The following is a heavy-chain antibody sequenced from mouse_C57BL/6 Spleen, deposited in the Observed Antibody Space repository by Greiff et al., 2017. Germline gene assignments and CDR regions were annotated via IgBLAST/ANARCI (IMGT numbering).Heavy chain of an antibody. CDR3: ARHYGYAMDY. J-gene: IGHJ4*01. D-gene: IGHD1-1*02. Sequence: QVQLQQPGAELVMPGASVKLSCKASGYTFTSYWMHWVKQRPGQGLEWIGEIDPSDSYTNYNQKFKGKSTLTVDKSSSTAYMQLSSLTSEDSAVYYCARHYGYAMDYWGQGTSVTGSS. CDR1: GYTFTSYW. CDR2: IDPSDSYT. V-gene: IGHV1-69*01.